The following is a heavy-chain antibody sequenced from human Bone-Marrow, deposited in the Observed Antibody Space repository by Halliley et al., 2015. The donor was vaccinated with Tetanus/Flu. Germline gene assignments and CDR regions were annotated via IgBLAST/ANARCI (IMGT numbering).Heavy chain of an antibody. CDR1: GFSFRSYW. D-gene: IGHD4-17*01. V-gene: IGHV3-7*01. Sequence: SLRLSCAASGFSFRSYWLTWVRQASGKGLEWVANINEDGSDQYYLDSLKGRFSISRDNAKNSLYLQMNSLRAEDTAVYYCARDPTTVTVRCYFGFWGQGTLVTVSS. CDR3: ARDPTTVTVRCYFGF. J-gene: IGHJ4*02. CDR2: INEDGSDQ.